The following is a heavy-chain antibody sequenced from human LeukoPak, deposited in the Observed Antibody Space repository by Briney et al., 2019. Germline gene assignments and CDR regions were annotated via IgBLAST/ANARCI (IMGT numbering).Heavy chain of an antibody. CDR2: IYYSGST. CDR3: ARGWNDAMIDY. D-gene: IGHD1-1*01. V-gene: IGHV4-39*07. CDR1: GGSISSSSYY. J-gene: IGHJ4*02. Sequence: SETLSLTCTVSGGSISSSSYYWGWIRQPPGKGLEWIGSIYYSGSTYYNPSLKSRVTISVDTSKNQFSLKLSSVTAADTAVYYCARGWNDAMIDYWGQGTLVTVSS.